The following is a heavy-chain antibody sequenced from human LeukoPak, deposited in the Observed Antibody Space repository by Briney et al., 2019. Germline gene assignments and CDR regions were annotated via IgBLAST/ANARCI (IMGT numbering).Heavy chain of an antibody. CDR2: ISAYNGNT. V-gene: IGHV1-18*01. CDR1: GGTFSSYA. J-gene: IGHJ6*03. Sequence: GASVKVSCKASGGTFSSYAISWVRQAPGQGLEWMGWISAYNGNTNYAQKLQGRVTMTTDTSTSTAYMELRSLRSDDTAVYYCARGVPRRGAQFYYYYYYMDVWGKGTTVTISS. CDR3: ARGVPRRGAQFYYYYYYMDV. D-gene: IGHD1-14*01.